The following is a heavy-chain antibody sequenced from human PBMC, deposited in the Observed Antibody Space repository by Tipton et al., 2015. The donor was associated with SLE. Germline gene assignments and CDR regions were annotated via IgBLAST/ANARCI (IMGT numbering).Heavy chain of an antibody. V-gene: IGHV3-33*01. Sequence: RSLRLSCAASGFTFSSYGMHWVRQAPGKGLEWVAVIWYDGSNKYYADSVKGRFTISRDNSKSTLYLQMNSLRAEDTAVYYCATMASPYYGMDVWGQGTTVTVSS. CDR3: ATMASPYYGMDV. CDR1: GFTFSSYG. D-gene: IGHD5-24*01. CDR2: IWYDGSNK. J-gene: IGHJ6*02.